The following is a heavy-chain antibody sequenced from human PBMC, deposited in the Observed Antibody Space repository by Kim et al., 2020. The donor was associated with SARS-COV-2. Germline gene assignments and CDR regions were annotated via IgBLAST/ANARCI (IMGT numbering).Heavy chain of an antibody. D-gene: IGHD3-10*01. J-gene: IGHJ4*02. CDR2: INHSGST. Sequence: SETQSLTCAVYGGSFSGYYWSWIRQPPGKGLEWIGEINHSGSTNYNPSLKSRVTISVDTSKNQFSLKLSSVTAADTAVYYCAVWFGELFDYWGQGTLVTVSS. CDR1: GGSFSGYY. V-gene: IGHV4-34*01. CDR3: AVWFGELFDY.